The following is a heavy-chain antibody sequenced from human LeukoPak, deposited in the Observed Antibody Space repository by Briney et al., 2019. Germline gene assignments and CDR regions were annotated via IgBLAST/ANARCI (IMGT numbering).Heavy chain of an antibody. Sequence: GGSLRPSCAASGFTFSSYSMNWVRQAPGKGLEWVAVISYDGSNKYYADSVKGRFTISRDNSKNTLYLQMNSLRAEDTAVYYCARDYGDYYYYYGMDVWGKGTTVTVSP. CDR2: ISYDGSNK. J-gene: IGHJ6*04. CDR3: ARDYGDYYYYYGMDV. CDR1: GFTFSSYS. V-gene: IGHV3-30*03. D-gene: IGHD4-17*01.